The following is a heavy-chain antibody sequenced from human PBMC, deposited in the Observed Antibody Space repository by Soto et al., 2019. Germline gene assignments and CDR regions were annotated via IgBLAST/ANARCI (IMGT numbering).Heavy chain of an antibody. CDR3: VKNQGSAWYFDY. V-gene: IGHV3-23*01. CDR1: GFTFSNYA. D-gene: IGHD6-19*01. CDR2: ISHTGGTT. Sequence: GGSLRLSCAASGFTFSNYAMSWVRQAPGKGLEWVSSISHTGGTTYYADSVKGRFTISRDNSKNTLYLQMNSQRAEDTAVYFCVKNQGSAWYFDYWGQGNLVTVSS. J-gene: IGHJ4*02.